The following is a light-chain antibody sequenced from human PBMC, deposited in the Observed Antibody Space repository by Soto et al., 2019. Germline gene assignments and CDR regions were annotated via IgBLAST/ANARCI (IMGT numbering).Light chain of an antibody. CDR1: QWFSGKN. V-gene: IGKV3-20*01. CDR3: QQYGTWIT. J-gene: IGKJ5*01. Sequence: EIVLTQSPATLSLSPGERVSLSCGASQWFSGKNLAWYQQKPGQPPRLLIYSSSVRASVVPDRFRGSGSGTDFTLTITRLEPEDFAVYYCQQYGTWITFGQGTRLETK. CDR2: SSS.